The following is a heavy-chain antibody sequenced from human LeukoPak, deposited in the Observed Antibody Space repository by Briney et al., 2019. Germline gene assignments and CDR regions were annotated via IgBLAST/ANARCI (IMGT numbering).Heavy chain of an antibody. Sequence: PWGSLRLSCSASGFTFSSYAMHWVRQAPGKGLEYVSAISSNGGSTYYADSVKGRFTISRDNAKNSLYLQMNSLRAEDTAVYYCARGASSSHDYWGQGTLVTVSS. CDR2: ISSNGGST. D-gene: IGHD6-13*01. V-gene: IGHV3-64*04. CDR1: GFTFSSYA. J-gene: IGHJ4*02. CDR3: ARGASSSHDY.